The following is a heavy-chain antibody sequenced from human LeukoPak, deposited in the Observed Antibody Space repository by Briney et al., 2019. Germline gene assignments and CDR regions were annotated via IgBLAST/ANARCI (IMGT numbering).Heavy chain of an antibody. V-gene: IGHV4-59*01. CDR3: ARVGTSGYRFFVDY. Sequence: SETLSLTCNVSGGSISSYYWTWIRQPPGKGLEWIGYIYYSGSTDYNPSLKSRVTMSLDTPKNQFSLKMSPVIAVDTAVYYCARVGTSGYRFFVDYWGQGILVTVSS. D-gene: IGHD3-16*02. J-gene: IGHJ4*02. CDR1: GGSISSYY. CDR2: IYYSGST.